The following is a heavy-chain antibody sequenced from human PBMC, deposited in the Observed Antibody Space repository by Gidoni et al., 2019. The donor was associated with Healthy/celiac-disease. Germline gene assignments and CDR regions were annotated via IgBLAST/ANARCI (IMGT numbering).Heavy chain of an antibody. J-gene: IGHJ4*02. CDR3: ARGLAEYYDSSGYYPIGFDY. Sequence: QLQLQESGPGLVKPSEPLSLTCTVSGGSISSSSYYWGWIRQPPGKGLEWIGSIYYSGSTYYNPSLKSRVTISVDTSKNQFSLKLSSVTAADTAVNYCARGLAEYYDSSGYYPIGFDYWGQGTLVTVSS. CDR1: GGSISSSSYY. V-gene: IGHV4-39*01. CDR2: IYYSGST. D-gene: IGHD3-22*01.